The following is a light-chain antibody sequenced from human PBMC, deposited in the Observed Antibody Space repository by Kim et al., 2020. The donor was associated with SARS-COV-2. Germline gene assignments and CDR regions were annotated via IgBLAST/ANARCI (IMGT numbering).Light chain of an antibody. CDR3: QQYNNWLWT. CDR1: QSVSSN. Sequence: VSPGERATLSCRASQSVSSNLAWYQQKPGKAPRLLIYGASPRATGIPARFSGSGSGTEFTLTISSLQSEDFAVYYCQQYNNWLWTFGQGTKVDIK. V-gene: IGKV3-15*01. CDR2: GAS. J-gene: IGKJ1*01.